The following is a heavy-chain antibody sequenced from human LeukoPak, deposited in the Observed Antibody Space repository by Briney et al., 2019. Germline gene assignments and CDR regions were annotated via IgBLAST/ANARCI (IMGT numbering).Heavy chain of an antibody. CDR1: RYTFTGYH. Sequence: ASVKVSRKASRYTFTGYHMHRVRQAPGHGREWMGWINPNSGGTNYAQKFQGMVTMTRDTSISTAYMELSRLSSDDTAVYYCATDYGDYESAYWGQGTLVTVSS. D-gene: IGHD4-17*01. CDR3: ATDYGDYESAY. CDR2: INPNSGGT. J-gene: IGHJ4*02. V-gene: IGHV1-2*02.